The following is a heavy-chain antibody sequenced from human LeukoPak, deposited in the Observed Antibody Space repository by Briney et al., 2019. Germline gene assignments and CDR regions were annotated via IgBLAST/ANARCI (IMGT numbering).Heavy chain of an antibody. J-gene: IGHJ4*02. Sequence: GSLRLSCAASGFTFSSYAMSWVRQAPGKGLEWIGYIYYSGSTNYNPSLKSRVTISVDTSKNQFSLRLRSVTAADTAVYYCARVTGYMVEDYFDYWGQGTLVTVSS. V-gene: IGHV4-59*01. D-gene: IGHD6-13*01. CDR1: GFTFSSYA. CDR2: IYYSGST. CDR3: ARVTGYMVEDYFDY.